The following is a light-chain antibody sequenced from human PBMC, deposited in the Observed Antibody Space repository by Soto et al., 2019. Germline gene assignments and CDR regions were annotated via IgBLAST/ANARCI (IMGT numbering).Light chain of an antibody. Sequence: QSALTQPAFVSGSPGQTITISCTGSDSDIGSYNYVSWHQQYPGKAPKLMIYEVSNRPSGVSNRFSGSKSGNTASLTISGLQAEDEADYYCCSYACSSPLYVFGTGTKVTVL. CDR3: CSYACSSPLYV. V-gene: IGLV2-23*02. J-gene: IGLJ1*01. CDR1: DSDIGSYNY. CDR2: EVS.